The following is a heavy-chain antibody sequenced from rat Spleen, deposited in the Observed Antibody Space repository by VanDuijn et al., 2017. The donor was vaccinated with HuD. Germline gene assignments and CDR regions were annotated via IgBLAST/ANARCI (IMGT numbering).Heavy chain of an antibody. Sequence: EVQLVESRGGFVQPGRSLKLSCAASGFTFSNFDMAWVRQAPTKGLEWVASIGPSGGSTYYRDSVKGRFTVSRDNAKGTLFLQMDSLRSEDTATYYCAKSRFYYYDGGYYCFNYWGQGVMVTVSS. CDR3: AKSRFYYYDGGYYCFNY. V-gene: IGHV5-25*01. CDR2: IGPSGGST. D-gene: IGHD1-12*02. J-gene: IGHJ2*01. CDR1: GFTFSNFD.